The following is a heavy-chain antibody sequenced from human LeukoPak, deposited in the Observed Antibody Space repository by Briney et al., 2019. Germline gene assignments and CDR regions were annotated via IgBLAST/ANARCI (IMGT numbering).Heavy chain of an antibody. Sequence: PGRSLRLSCAASGFTFSSYGMHWVRQAPGKGLEWVAVIWYEGSNKYYADSVKGRFTISKDNSKNTLYLQMNRLTAEDTSVYYCAGDLDWKGALDYWGQGTLVTVSS. CDR3: AGDLDWKGALDY. CDR2: IWYEGSNK. CDR1: GFTFSSYG. J-gene: IGHJ4*02. V-gene: IGHV3-33*01. D-gene: IGHD3/OR15-3a*01.